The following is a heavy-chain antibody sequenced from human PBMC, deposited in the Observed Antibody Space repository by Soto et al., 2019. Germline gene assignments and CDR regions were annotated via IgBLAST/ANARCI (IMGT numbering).Heavy chain of an antibody. D-gene: IGHD6-19*01. V-gene: IGHV1-69*12. CDR1: GGTFSSYA. CDR3: ARGVRQWPGNNWFDP. J-gene: IGHJ5*02. Sequence: QVQLVQSGAEVKKPGSSVNVSCKASGGTFSSYAISWVRQAPGQGLEWMGGIIPIFGTANYAQKFQGRVTITADESTSTAYVELSSLRSEDTAVYYCARGVRQWPGNNWFDPWGQGTLVTVSS. CDR2: IIPIFGTA.